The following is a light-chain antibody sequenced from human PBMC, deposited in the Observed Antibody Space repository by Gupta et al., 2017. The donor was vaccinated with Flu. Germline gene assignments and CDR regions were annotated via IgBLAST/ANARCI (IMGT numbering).Light chain of an antibody. Sequence: PATLSVSPGEGVTLSCRASQTIGVDLAWYQQKPGQAPRPLIYDASFRATGVPARFSAGGSGTEFTLTISSLQSEDFAVYYCQQFRQWLFTFGQGTRLDIK. CDR1: QTIGVD. V-gene: IGKV3-15*01. CDR2: DAS. J-gene: IGKJ5*01. CDR3: QQFRQWLFT.